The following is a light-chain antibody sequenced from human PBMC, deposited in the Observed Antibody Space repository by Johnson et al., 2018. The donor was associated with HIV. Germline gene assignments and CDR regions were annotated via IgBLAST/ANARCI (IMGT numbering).Light chain of an antibody. CDR1: SSNIGNNY. V-gene: IGLV1-51*01. J-gene: IGLJ1*01. Sequence: QSVLTQPPSVSAAPGQKVTISCSGSSSNIGNNYVSWYQQLPGTAPKLLIYDNNKRPSGIPDRFSGSKSGTSATLGITGLQTGDEADYYCGPWDSSLSAYVFRTGTKVTVL. CDR2: DNN. CDR3: GPWDSSLSAYV.